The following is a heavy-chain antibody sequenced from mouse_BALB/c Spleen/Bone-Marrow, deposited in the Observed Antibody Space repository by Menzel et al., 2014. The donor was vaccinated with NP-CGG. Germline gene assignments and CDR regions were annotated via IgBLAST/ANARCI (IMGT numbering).Heavy chain of an antibody. CDR2: INPSNGGT. V-gene: IGHV1S81*02. CDR1: GYTFTSYY. Sequence: QVQLQQSGAELVKPGASVKLSRKASGYTFTSYYMYWVKQRPGQGLEWFGEINPSNGGTNFNEKFKNEATLTVDKSSSTAYMQLSSLTSEDSAVYYCSRGRRDALDYWGQGTSVTVSS. CDR3: SRGRRDALDY. J-gene: IGHJ4*01.